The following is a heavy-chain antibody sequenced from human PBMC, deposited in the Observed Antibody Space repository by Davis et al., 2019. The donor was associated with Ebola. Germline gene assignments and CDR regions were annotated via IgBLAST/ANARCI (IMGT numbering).Heavy chain of an antibody. CDR1: GFTFSSYW. Sequence: PGGSLRLSCAASGFTFSSYWMHWVRQAPGKGLEWVSAISGSGGSTYYADSVKGRFTISRDNSKNTLYLQMNSLRAEDTAVYYCARDPGTTQFGWFDPWGQGTLVTVSS. V-gene: IGHV3-23*01. J-gene: IGHJ5*02. CDR3: ARDPGTTQFGWFDP. D-gene: IGHD1-7*01. CDR2: ISGSGGST.